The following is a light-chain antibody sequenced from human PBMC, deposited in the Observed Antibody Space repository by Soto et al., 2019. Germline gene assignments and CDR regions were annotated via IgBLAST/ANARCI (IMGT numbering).Light chain of an antibody. CDR2: DAS. V-gene: IGKV3-15*01. Sequence: VIMTQSPATLSVSPGDRATLSCRASQSVSRDLAWYQQIPGQAPRLLISDASTRATGISARFSGSGSGTDFTLTISSLQSEDFAVYYCQQYNNWPLTFGGGTKVEI. CDR3: QQYNNWPLT. CDR1: QSVSRD. J-gene: IGKJ4*01.